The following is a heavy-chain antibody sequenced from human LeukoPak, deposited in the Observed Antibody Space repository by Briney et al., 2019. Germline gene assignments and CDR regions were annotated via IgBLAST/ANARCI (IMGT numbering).Heavy chain of an antibody. J-gene: IGHJ4*02. Sequence: GGSLRLSCAASGFTFSSFGMHWVRQAQGKGREWVAFIRYDGSNKYYADSVKGRFTISRDNSKNTLYLQMNSLRAEDTAVYYCAKDGELADVFDYWGQGTLVTVSS. CDR1: GFTFSSFG. CDR2: IRYDGSNK. CDR3: AKDGELADVFDY. V-gene: IGHV3-30*02. D-gene: IGHD1-26*01.